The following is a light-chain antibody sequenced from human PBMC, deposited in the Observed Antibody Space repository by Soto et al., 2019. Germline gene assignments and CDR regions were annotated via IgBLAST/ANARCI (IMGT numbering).Light chain of an antibody. CDR1: SSDVGNYNR. Sequence: QSALTQPPSVSGSPGQSVTISCTGTSSDVGNYNRVSWYQQPPGTAPKVIIYEVSNRPSGVPDRFSGSKSGNTASLTISGRKAEDEADYYCRSYTSSSTYVFGTGTKLTVL. J-gene: IGLJ1*01. CDR3: RSYTSSSTYV. V-gene: IGLV2-18*02. CDR2: EVS.